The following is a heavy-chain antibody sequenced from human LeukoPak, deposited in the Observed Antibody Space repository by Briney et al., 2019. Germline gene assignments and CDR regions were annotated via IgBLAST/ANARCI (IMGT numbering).Heavy chain of an antibody. CDR2: IRYDGSNK. J-gene: IGHJ4*02. CDR3: AKDRHDILTGYYLGY. D-gene: IGHD3-9*01. CDR1: GFTFSSYG. V-gene: IGHV3-30*02. Sequence: GGSLRLSCAASGFTFSSYGMHWVRQAPGKGLEWVAFIRYDGSNKYYADSVKGRFTISRDNSKNTLYLQMNSLRAEDTAVYYCAKDRHDILTGYYLGYWGQGTLVTVSS.